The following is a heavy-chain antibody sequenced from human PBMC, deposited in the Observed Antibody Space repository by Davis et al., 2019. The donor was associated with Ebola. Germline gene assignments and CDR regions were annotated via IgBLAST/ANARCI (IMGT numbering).Heavy chain of an antibody. CDR3: ARDRARMTTVTTNYYYGMDV. J-gene: IGHJ6*02. CDR1: GYTFTSYG. Sequence: ASVKVSCKASGYTFTSYGISWVRQAPGQGLEWMGWISAYNGNTNYAQKLQGRATMTTDTSTSTAYMELRSLRSDDMAVYYCARDRARMTTVTTNYYYGMDVWGQGTTVTVSS. V-gene: IGHV1-18*03. D-gene: IGHD4-17*01. CDR2: ISAYNGNT.